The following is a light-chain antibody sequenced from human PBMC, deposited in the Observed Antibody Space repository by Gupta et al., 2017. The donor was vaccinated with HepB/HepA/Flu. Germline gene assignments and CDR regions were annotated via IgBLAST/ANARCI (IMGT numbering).Light chain of an antibody. CDR3: QQSDSTPQT. CDR1: QSISSY. V-gene: IGKV1-39*01. Sequence: DIQMTQSPSSLSASVGDRVTITCRASQSISSYLNWYQQKPGKAPKLPIYAASSLQSGVPSRFSGSGSGTDFTLTISRLQPEDFATYYCQQSDSTPQTFGQGTKVEIK. J-gene: IGKJ1*01. CDR2: AAS.